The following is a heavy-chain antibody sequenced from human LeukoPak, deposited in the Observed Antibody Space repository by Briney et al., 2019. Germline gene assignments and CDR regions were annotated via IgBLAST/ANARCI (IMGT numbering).Heavy chain of an antibody. CDR3: ARQIAVAGKPGFDY. CDR1: GNSVISYK. J-gene: IGHJ4*02. D-gene: IGHD6-19*01. V-gene: IGHV4-4*07. CDR2: IYTTGST. Sequence: RSETLSLTCIVAGNSVISYKCIWLGQRAGKRQEWIGRIYTTGSTNYNPSLNSRVTMSVDTSKNQFSLKLSSVTAADTAVYYCARQIAVAGKPGFDYWGQGTLVTVSS.